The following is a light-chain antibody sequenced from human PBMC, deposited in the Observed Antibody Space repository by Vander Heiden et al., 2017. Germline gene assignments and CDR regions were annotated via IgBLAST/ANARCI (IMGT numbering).Light chain of an antibody. V-gene: IGLV1-47*02. CDR3: AAWDDSLSGHWV. J-gene: IGLJ3*02. CDR2: SNN. CDR1: SSNIGSNY. Sequence: SVLTQPPSASGTPGQRVTISCSGSSSNIGSNYVYWYQQLPGTAPKLLIYSNNQRPSGVPDRFSGSKSGTSASLAISGLRSEDEADYYCAAWDDSLSGHWVFGGGTKLTVL.